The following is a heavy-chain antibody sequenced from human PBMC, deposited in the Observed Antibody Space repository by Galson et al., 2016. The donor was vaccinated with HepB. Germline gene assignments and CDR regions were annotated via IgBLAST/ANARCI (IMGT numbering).Heavy chain of an antibody. J-gene: IGHJ4*02. D-gene: IGHD3-22*01. V-gene: IGHV4-34*01. Sequence: SETLSLTCDVHGGSLSGSYWTWIRQPPGKGLGWIGEINHRGSTRYNPSLQSRVTMSIDTSKKQFSLKLSSVTGADTAVYYCARQRLTMVVVVSRAFDFWGQGTLVTVSS. CDR1: GGSLSGSY. CDR3: ARQRLTMVVVVSRAFDF. CDR2: INHRGST.